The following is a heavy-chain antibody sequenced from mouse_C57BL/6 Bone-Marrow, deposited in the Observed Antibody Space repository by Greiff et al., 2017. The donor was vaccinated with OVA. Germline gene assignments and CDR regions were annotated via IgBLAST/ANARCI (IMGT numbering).Heavy chain of an antibody. CDR1: GYTFTDYY. CDR2: IYPGSGNT. J-gene: IGHJ3*01. D-gene: IGHD3-2*02. CDR3: ARVGGLRLLWFAY. Sequence: QVQLQQSGAELVRPGASVKLSCKASGYTFTDYYINWVKQRPGQGLEWIARIYPGSGNTYYNEKFKGKATLTAEKSSSTAYMQLSSLTSEDSAVYFCARVGGLRLLWFAYWGQGTLVTVSA. V-gene: IGHV1-76*01.